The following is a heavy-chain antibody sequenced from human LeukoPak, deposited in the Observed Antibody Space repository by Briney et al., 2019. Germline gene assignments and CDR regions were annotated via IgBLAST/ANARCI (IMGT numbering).Heavy chain of an antibody. J-gene: IGHJ6*02. Sequence: GGSLRLSCAASGFTFSDYYMSWIRQAPGKGLEWVSYISSSGSTIYYADSVKGRFTISRDNAKNSLYLQMNSLRAEDTAVYYCARVTDCSSTSCYISLDYYYGMDVWGQGTTVTVSS. V-gene: IGHV3-11*04. CDR1: GFTFSDYY. D-gene: IGHD2-2*02. CDR2: ISSSGSTI. CDR3: ARVTDCSSTSCYISLDYYYGMDV.